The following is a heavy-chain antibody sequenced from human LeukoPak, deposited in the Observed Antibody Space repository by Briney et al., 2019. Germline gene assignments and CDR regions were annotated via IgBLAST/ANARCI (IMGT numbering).Heavy chain of an antibody. Sequence: GGSLRLSCAASGFTFSSYGMHWVRQAPGKGLEWVAFIRYDGSNEYYADSVKGRFTISRDKSKSTLSLQMKGLRVEDTAVYYCAKVMPPGRIRFYSYYMDVWGKGTTVTVS. V-gene: IGHV3-30*02. J-gene: IGHJ6*03. CDR3: AKVMPPGRIRFYSYYMDV. CDR2: IRYDGSNE. D-gene: IGHD3-3*01. CDR1: GFTFSSYG.